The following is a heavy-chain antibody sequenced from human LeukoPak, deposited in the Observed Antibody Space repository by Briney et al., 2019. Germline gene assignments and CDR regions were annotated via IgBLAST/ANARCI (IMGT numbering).Heavy chain of an antibody. CDR2: IYHSGST. CDR1: GGSISSSNW. J-gene: IGHJ5*02. CDR3: ARGGHYDFWSGPKYNWFDP. Sequence: PSGTLSLTCAVSGGSISSSNWWSWVRQPPGKGLEWIGEIYHSGSTNYNPSLKSRVTISVDKSKNQFSLKLSSVTAADTAVYYCARGGHYDFWSGPKYNWFDPWGQGTLVTVSS. D-gene: IGHD3-3*01. V-gene: IGHV4-4*02.